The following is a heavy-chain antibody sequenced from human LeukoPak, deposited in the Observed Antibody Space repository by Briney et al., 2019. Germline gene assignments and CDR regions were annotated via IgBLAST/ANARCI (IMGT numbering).Heavy chain of an antibody. D-gene: IGHD5-24*01. CDR1: GLTFRSYW. V-gene: IGHV3-7*01. CDR3: ARERDGRFFDY. CDR2: INQNGSEK. Sequence: GGSLRLSCAVSGLTFRSYWMSWVRQAPGKGLEWVANINQNGSEKYFLDSVRGRFTISRDNAKNSLALQMNTLRAEYTAVYYCARERDGRFFDYWGQGTLVTVSS. J-gene: IGHJ4*02.